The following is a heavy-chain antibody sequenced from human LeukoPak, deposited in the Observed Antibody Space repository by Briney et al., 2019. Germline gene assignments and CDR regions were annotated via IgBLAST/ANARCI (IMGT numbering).Heavy chain of an antibody. CDR1: GFTFDDYA. D-gene: IGHD6-6*01. Sequence: GGSLRLSCAASGFTFDDYAMHWVRQAPGKGLEWVSGISWNSGSIGYADSVKGRFTISRDNAKNSLYLQMNSLRAEDTAVYYCAKDLSSSSPEYYYYYYMDVWGKGTTVTVSS. V-gene: IGHV3-9*01. J-gene: IGHJ6*03. CDR2: ISWNSGSI. CDR3: AKDLSSSSPEYYYYYYMDV.